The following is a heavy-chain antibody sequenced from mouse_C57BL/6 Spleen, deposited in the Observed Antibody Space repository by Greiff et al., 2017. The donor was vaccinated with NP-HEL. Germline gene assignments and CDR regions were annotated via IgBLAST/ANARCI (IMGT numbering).Heavy chain of an antibody. V-gene: IGHV1-72*01. CDR3: ERPSDGYDGAWFAY. J-gene: IGHJ3*01. Sequence: QVQLQQPGAELVKPGASVKLSCKASGYTFTSYWMHWVKQRPGRGLEWIGRIDPNSGGTKYNEKFKSKATLTVDKPSSTAYMQLSSLTSEDSAVYYCERPSDGYDGAWFAYGGKGTLVTVSA. CDR2: IDPNSGGT. CDR1: GYTFTSYW. D-gene: IGHD2-2*01.